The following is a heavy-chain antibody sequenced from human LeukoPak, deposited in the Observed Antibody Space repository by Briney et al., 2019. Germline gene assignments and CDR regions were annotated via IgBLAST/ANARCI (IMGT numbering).Heavy chain of an antibody. CDR2: FYYSGST. CDR3: ARLNYDSTGYYGVPNWFDP. CDR1: GGSISSTNYF. Sequence: SETLSLTCTVSGGSISSTNYFWGCVRQPPGKGLEWIGSFYYSGSTYYNPSLKSRVTISVDRSMNQFYLRMTSVTAADTAVYYCARLNYDSTGYYGVPNWFDPWGPGTLVTVSS. V-gene: IGHV4-39*01. D-gene: IGHD3-22*01. J-gene: IGHJ5*02.